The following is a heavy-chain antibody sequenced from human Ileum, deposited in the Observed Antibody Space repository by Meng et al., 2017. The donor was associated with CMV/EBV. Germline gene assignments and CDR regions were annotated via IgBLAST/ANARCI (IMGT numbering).Heavy chain of an antibody. CDR1: GDSISSGHHF. J-gene: IGHJ4*02. V-gene: IGHV4-39*07. CDR3: AADISTAWFYY. D-gene: IGHD2-2*01. CDR2: IHYTETT. Sequence: QVQLQESGPGLVQPSETLSLTCTVSGDSISSGHHFWGWIRQAPGKGLEWIATIHYTETTHYNPSLKSRITISVDTSKNQISLKVNSVTAADTAMYYCAADISTAWFYYWGQGTLVTVSS.